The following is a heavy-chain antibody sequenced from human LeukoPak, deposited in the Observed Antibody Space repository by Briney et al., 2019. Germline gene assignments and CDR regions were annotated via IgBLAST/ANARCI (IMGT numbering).Heavy chain of an antibody. V-gene: IGHV3-33*01. D-gene: IGHD2-2*02. J-gene: IGHJ6*02. CDR1: GFTFSSYG. CDR2: IWYDGSNK. CDR3: ARDIVVVPAAIPAYYYYYGMDV. Sequence: GGSLRLSCAASGFTFSSYGMHWVRQAPGKGLEWVAVIWYDGSNKYYADSVKGRFTISRDNSKNTLYLQMNSLRAEDMAVYYCARDIVVVPAAIPAYYYYYGMDVWGQGTTVTVSS.